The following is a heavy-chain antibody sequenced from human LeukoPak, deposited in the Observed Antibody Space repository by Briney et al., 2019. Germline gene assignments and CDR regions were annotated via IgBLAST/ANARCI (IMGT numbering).Heavy chain of an antibody. CDR2: ISGSGGST. V-gene: IGHV3-23*01. CDR3: AKAHGGSYHSGID. Sequence: GGSLRLSCAASGFTFTSYDMNWVRQAPGKGLEWVSGISGSGGSTYYADSVKGRFSISRDNSKNTLYLQLHSLRVEDTAEYYCAKAHGGSYHSGIDWGQGTLVIVSS. CDR1: GFTFTSYD. J-gene: IGHJ4*02. D-gene: IGHD2-8*01.